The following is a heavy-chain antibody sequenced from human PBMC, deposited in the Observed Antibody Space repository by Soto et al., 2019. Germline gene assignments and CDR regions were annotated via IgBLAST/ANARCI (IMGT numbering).Heavy chain of an antibody. CDR1: GYTFTSYG. CDR2: ISAYNGNT. V-gene: IGHV1-18*04. D-gene: IGHD5-12*01. J-gene: IGHJ3*01. Sequence: SAVKPSCKASGYTFTSYGISWVRQAPGQGLEWMGWISAYNGNTNYAQKLQGRVTMTTDTSTSTAYMELRSLRSDDTAVYYCATTINTVGRRRELLHVWGQG. CDR3: ATTINTVGRRRELLHV.